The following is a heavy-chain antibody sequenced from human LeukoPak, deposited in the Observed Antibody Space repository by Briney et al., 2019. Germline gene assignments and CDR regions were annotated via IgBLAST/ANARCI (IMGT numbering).Heavy chain of an antibody. V-gene: IGHV1-2*02. Sequence: GASVTVSFKSSVYTFTDYYMHWGRQAPGQGLERMGWINPKNDATNYAQKFQGRVTMTRDTSISTAYMELGSLRSEDTAVYYCATRGYYYDSRGAFDIWGQGTMVTVSS. CDR3: ATRGYYYDSRGAFDI. D-gene: IGHD3-22*01. CDR2: INPKNDAT. CDR1: VYTFTDYY. J-gene: IGHJ3*02.